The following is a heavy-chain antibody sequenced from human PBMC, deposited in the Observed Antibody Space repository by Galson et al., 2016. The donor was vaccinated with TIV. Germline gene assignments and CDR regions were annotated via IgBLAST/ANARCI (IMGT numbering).Heavy chain of an antibody. Sequence: QSGAEVKKPGESLRISCKVSGYTLTHYWINWVRQMPGKGLEWMGRIDPSDSYTNYSPSLQGHVTISADKSISTAYLQWTSLRASDTAMYYCTTHLPRGSESPDGARGQGTLVTVSS. CDR2: IDPSDSYT. J-gene: IGHJ4*02. CDR1: GYTLTHYW. D-gene: IGHD3-10*01. CDR3: TTHLPRGSESPDGA. V-gene: IGHV5-10-1*01.